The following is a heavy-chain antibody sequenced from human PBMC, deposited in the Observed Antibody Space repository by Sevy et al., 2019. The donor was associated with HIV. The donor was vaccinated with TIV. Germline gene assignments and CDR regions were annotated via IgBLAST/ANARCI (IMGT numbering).Heavy chain of an antibody. V-gene: IGHV3-21*01. CDR2: ISSSSSYI. CDR1: GFTFSSYS. J-gene: IGHJ1*01. D-gene: IGHD1-26*01. CDR3: ARDPEGSGYFQH. Sequence: GGSLRLSCAASGFTFSSYSMNWVRQAPGKGLEWVSSISSSSSYISYADSVRGRFTISRDNAKNSLYLQMNSLRAEDTAVYYCARDPEGSGYFQHWGQGTLVTVSS.